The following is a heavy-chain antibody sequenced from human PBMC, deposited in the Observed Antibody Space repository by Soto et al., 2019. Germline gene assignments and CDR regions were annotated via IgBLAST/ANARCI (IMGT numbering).Heavy chain of an antibody. D-gene: IGHD3-10*01. Sequence: ASVKVSCKASGYTFTSYYMHWVRQAPGQGLEWMGIINPSGGSTSYTQKFQGRVTMTRDTSTSTVYMELSSLRSEDTAVYYCARDLRFGELFEMLDYWGQGTLVTVSS. V-gene: IGHV1-46*03. CDR3: ARDLRFGELFEMLDY. CDR1: GYTFTSYY. CDR2: INPSGGST. J-gene: IGHJ4*02.